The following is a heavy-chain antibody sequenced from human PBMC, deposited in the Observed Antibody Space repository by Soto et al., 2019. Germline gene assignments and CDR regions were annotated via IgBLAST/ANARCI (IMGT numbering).Heavy chain of an antibody. CDR2: TSYSGSS. D-gene: IGHD1-7*01. J-gene: IGHJ4*02. CDR1: GDSINSYY. V-gene: IGHV4-59*01. Sequence: SETLSLTCTVSGDSINSYYWSWIRQAPGKGLEWIGYTSYSGSSNYNPSLRSRVTISVDTSKNQFSLKVTSVTSADTAVYFCARGSIKVVPKIRGNYAGVHYFESWGRGTVVSGSS. CDR3: ARGSIKVVPKIRGNYAGVHYFES.